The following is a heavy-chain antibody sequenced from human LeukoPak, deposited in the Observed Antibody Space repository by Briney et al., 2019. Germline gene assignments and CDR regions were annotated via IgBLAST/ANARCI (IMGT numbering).Heavy chain of an antibody. D-gene: IGHD6-13*01. CDR2: INQDGSVQ. Sequence: GGSLRLSCAASGFTFSSYGMHWVRQAPGKGLEWVANINQDGSVQYYMDSVKGRFTISRDNAQSSLYLQMNSLRADDTGVYYCAGADSGSWDFGRGAQGTLVTVSS. V-gene: IGHV3-7*04. J-gene: IGHJ4*02. CDR3: AGADSGSWDFGR. CDR1: GFTFSSYG.